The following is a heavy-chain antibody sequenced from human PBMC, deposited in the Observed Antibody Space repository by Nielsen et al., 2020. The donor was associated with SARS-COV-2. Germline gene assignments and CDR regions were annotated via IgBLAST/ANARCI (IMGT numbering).Heavy chain of an antibody. J-gene: IGHJ4*02. Sequence: ASVKVSCKASGYTFTDYYIHWVRQAPGQGLEWMGWISAYNGNTNYAQKLQGRVTMTTDTSTSTAYMELRSLRSDDTAVYYCARTSRDITIFGVVIRLGYWGQGTLVTVSS. CDR3: ARTSRDITIFGVVIRLGY. D-gene: IGHD3-3*01. V-gene: IGHV1-18*04. CDR2: ISAYNGNT. CDR1: GYTFTDYY.